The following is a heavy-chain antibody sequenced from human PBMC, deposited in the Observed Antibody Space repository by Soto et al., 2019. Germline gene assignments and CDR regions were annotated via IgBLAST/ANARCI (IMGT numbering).Heavy chain of an antibody. J-gene: IGHJ2*01. D-gene: IGHD1-7*01. Sequence: GASLKISCKGSGYSFTSYWIGWVRKMPGKGLEWMGIIYPGDSDTRYSPSFQGQVTISADKSISTAYLQWSSLKASDTAMYYCARGSALTGTLQKNWYFDLWGRGTLVTVSS. V-gene: IGHV5-51*01. CDR2: IYPGDSDT. CDR3: ARGSALTGTLQKNWYFDL. CDR1: GYSFTSYW.